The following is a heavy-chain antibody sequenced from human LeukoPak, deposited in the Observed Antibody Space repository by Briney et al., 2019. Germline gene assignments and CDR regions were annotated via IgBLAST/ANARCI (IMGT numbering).Heavy chain of an antibody. D-gene: IGHD3-3*01. CDR2: IYYSGST. J-gene: IGHJ6*02. CDR1: GGSISSGGYY. CDR3: ARESGEDDFWSGSHVYYYYGMDV. V-gene: IGHV4-31*03. Sequence: SETLSLTCTVSGGSISSGGYYWSWIRQHPGKGLEWIGYIYYSGSTYYNPSLKSRVTISVDTSKNQFSLKLSSVTAADTAVYYCARESGEDDFWSGSHVYYYYGMDVWGQGTTVTVSS.